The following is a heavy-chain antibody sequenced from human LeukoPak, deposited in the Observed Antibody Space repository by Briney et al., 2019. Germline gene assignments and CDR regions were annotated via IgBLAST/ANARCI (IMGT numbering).Heavy chain of an antibody. D-gene: IGHD1-26*01. Sequence: PGGSLRPSCAASGFTFSSYAMSWVRQAPGKGLEWASGINWNGGSTGYADSVKGRFTISRDNAKNSLYLQMNNLRAEDTALYYCARAGSYYFDYWGQGTLVTVSS. V-gene: IGHV3-20*04. CDR3: ARAGSYYFDY. CDR2: INWNGGST. CDR1: GFTFSSYA. J-gene: IGHJ4*02.